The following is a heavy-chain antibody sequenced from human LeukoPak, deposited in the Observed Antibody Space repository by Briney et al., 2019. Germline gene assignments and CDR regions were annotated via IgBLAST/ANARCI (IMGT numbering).Heavy chain of an antibody. CDR1: GFTFSSYW. D-gene: IGHD3-3*01. CDR3: ARDRSVGTISSGMDV. CDR2: IKQDGSEK. V-gene: IGHV3-7*01. J-gene: IGHJ6*02. Sequence: GGSLRLSCAASGFTFSSYWMSWVRQAPGKGLEWVANIKQDGSEKYYVDSVKGRFTIPRDNAKNSLYLQMNSLRAEDTAVYYCARDRSVGTISSGMDVWGQGTTVTVSS.